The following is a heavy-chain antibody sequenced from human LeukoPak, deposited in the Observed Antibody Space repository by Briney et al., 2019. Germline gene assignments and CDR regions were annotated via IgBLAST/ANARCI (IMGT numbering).Heavy chain of an antibody. CDR3: ARHGPLYYYGSGSYYNAEYFQH. CDR1: GGSISSSSYY. CDR2: IHYSGST. V-gene: IGHV4-39*01. J-gene: IGHJ1*01. D-gene: IGHD3-10*01. Sequence: SETLSLTCTVSGGSISSSSYYWAWIRQPPGKGLEWIGSIHYSGSTYYNPSLKSRVTISVDTSKNQFSLKLSSVTAADTAVYYCARHGPLYYYGSGSYYNAEYFQHWGQGTLVTVSS.